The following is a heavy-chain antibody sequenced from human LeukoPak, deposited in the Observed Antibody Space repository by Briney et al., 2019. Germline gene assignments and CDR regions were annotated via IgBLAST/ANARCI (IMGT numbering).Heavy chain of an antibody. J-gene: IGHJ4*02. Sequence: GGSLRLSCAASGFTFSSYWMHWVRQAPGKGLVWVSRINSDGSSTSYADSVKGWFTISRDNSKNTVYLQMNSLRAEDTAVYYCAKGGSYRSQPHFDYWGQGTPVTVSS. CDR1: GFTFSSYW. CDR3: AKGGSYRSQPHFDY. V-gene: IGHV3-74*01. CDR2: INSDGSST. D-gene: IGHD3-16*02.